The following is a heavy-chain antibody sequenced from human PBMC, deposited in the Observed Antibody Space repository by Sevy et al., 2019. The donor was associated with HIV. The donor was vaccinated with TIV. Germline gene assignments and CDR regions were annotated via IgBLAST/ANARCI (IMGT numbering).Heavy chain of an antibody. CDR1: GFTFSDYY. J-gene: IGHJ4*02. CDR3: AVILSGDSRNY. V-gene: IGHV3-11*06. CDR2: ISSSSSYT. Sequence: GESLKISCAASGFTFSDYYMSWIRQAPGKGLEWVSYISSSSSYTNYAGSVKGRFTISRDNAKNSLYLQMNSLRAEDTAMYYCAVILSGDSRNYWGQGPLVTVSS. D-gene: IGHD3-10*01.